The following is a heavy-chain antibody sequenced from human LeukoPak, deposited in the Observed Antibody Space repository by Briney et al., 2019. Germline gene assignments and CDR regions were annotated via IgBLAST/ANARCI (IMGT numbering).Heavy chain of an antibody. CDR2: ITGSGGST. CDR1: GFTFSSCA. V-gene: IGHV3-23*01. D-gene: IGHD1-26*01. CDR3: AKAQVGAILHAFDI. Sequence: PGGSLRLSCAASGFTFSSCAMNWVRQAPGKGLEWVSAITGSGGSTYYADSVKDRFTISRDNSKNTLYLQMNSLRAEDTAVYYCAKAQVGAILHAFDIWGQGTMVTVSS. J-gene: IGHJ3*02.